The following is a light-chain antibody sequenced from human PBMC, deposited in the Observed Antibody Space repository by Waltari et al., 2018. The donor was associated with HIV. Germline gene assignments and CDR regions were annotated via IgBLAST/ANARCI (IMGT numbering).Light chain of an antibody. J-gene: IGLJ1*01. CDR3: QSTDSTASSYV. CDR1: ALSHQY. V-gene: IGLV3-25*03. Sequence: SYELTQPPSVSVSPGQTARIPCSGDALSHQYVSWYQQRPGQAPVLVIYKDHKGPSGIPERFSGSRSGTTVTLIINGVQAEDEADYFCQSTDSTASSYVFGSGTEVFVL. CDR2: KDH.